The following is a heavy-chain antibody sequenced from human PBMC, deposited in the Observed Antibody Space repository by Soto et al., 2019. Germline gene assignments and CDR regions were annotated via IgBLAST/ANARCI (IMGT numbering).Heavy chain of an antibody. CDR1: GGTFSSYR. CDR2: IVPIYRTA. Sequence: QVRLVQSGAEVREPGSSVKVSCKASGGTFSSYRFNWVRQARGQGLEWLGGIVPIYRTADYAQKFQGRVTITAAESTRTVYMDLSSLKSQDTALYYCARDSGAKLSSSWGQGTLVTVSS. D-gene: IGHD6-13*01. V-gene: IGHV1-69*01. J-gene: IGHJ4*02. CDR3: ARDSGAKLSSS.